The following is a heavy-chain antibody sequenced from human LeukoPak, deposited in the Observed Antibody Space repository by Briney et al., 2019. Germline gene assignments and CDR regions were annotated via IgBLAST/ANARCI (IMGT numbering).Heavy chain of an antibody. J-gene: IGHJ3*02. V-gene: IGHV3-74*01. D-gene: IGHD3-9*01. CDR3: ARGGLDHAFDI. Sequence: GGSLRLSCAASGFTFSNYWIHWVRQAPGKGLVRVSRINNDGISTIYADSVKGRFTISRDNAKNTLYLQMNSLRAEDTAVYYCARGGLDHAFDIWGQGTMVTVSS. CDR2: INNDGIST. CDR1: GFTFSNYW.